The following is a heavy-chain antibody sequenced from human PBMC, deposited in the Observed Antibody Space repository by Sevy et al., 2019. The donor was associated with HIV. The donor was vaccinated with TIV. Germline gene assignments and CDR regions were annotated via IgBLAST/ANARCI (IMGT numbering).Heavy chain of an antibody. D-gene: IGHD3-22*01. J-gene: IGHJ3*02. Sequence: GSLRLSCEASGFTFVTYAMNWVRQAPGKGLEWVSGISGSGGSTYYADSVKGRFTISRDNSKNTLYLQMNSLRAEDTAVYYCAKDVYDSSSYYLLGAFDIWGQGTLVTVSS. CDR2: ISGSGGST. CDR3: AKDVYDSSSYYLLGAFDI. V-gene: IGHV3-23*01. CDR1: GFTFVTYA.